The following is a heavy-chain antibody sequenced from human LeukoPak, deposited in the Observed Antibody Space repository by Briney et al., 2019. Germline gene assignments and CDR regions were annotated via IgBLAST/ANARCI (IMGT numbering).Heavy chain of an antibody. CDR2: INYSGST. D-gene: IGHD2-2*01. J-gene: IGHJ6*02. CDR3: ARMDCSSTSCDYYYGMDV. Sequence: PSETLSLTCTVSGGSISSYYWSWIRQPPGKGLEWIAYINYSGSTNYNPSLKSRVTISVDTSKNQFSLKLSSVTAADTAVYYCARMDCSSTSCDYYYGMDVWGQGTTVTVSS. CDR1: GGSISSYY. V-gene: IGHV4-59*08.